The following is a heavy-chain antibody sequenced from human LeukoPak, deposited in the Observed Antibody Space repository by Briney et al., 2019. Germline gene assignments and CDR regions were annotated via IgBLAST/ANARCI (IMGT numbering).Heavy chain of an antibody. Sequence: GGSLRLSCAASGFTFSSYSMNWVRQAPGKGMEWVSSISSSSSYIYYADSVMGRFTISRDNAKNSLYLQMNSLTAEDTAVYYCARDHCSSTSCYSWFDPWGQGTLVTVSS. CDR3: ARDHCSSTSCYSWFDP. D-gene: IGHD2-2*01. J-gene: IGHJ5*02. V-gene: IGHV3-21*01. CDR2: ISSSSSYI. CDR1: GFTFSSYS.